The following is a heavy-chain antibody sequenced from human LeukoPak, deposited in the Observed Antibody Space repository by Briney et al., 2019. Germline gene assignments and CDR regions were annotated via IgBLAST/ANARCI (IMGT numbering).Heavy chain of an antibody. CDR1: GFTFSGSA. CDR3: TGNYYGSGSYADFDY. D-gene: IGHD3-10*01. Sequence: GGSLRLSCGASGFTFSGSALHWVRQASGKGLEWVGRIRSTANGYATAYAASVKGRFTISRDDSKNTAYLQMKTEDTAVYYCTGNYYGSGSYADFDYWGQGTLVTVSS. CDR2: IRSTANGYAT. J-gene: IGHJ4*02. V-gene: IGHV3-73*01.